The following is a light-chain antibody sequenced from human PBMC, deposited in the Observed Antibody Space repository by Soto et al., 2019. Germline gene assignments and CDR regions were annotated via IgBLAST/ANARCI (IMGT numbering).Light chain of an antibody. V-gene: IGKV1-9*01. CDR3: QHLHTYPYT. CDR2: AAS. Sequence: IQLTQSPSSLSASVGDRVTITCRASQGIASYLAWYQQKPGKAPKLLIYAASTLQSGVPSRFIGSGSGTDLTLTISSLQPEEFATYYCQHLHTYPYTFGQGTKLESK. J-gene: IGKJ2*01. CDR1: QGIASY.